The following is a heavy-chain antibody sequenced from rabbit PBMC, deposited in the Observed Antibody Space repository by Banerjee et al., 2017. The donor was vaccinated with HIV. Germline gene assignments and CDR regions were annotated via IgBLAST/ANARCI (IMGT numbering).Heavy chain of an antibody. D-gene: IGHD4-1*01. CDR1: GFTFSSYV. J-gene: IGHJ4*01. CDR2: INTGSSGST. Sequence: QSLEESGGDLVKPGASLTLTCTASGFTFSSYVMCWVRQAPGKGLEWIGCINTGSSGSTWYASWAKGRFTISKTSSTTVTLQMTSLTGADTATYFCARAYNSGWGGYFVLWGPGTLVTVS. V-gene: IGHV1S40*01. CDR3: ARAYNSGWGGYFVL.